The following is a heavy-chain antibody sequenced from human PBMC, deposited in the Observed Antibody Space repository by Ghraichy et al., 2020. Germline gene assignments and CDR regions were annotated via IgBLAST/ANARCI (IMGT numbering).Heavy chain of an antibody. D-gene: IGHD6-6*01. J-gene: IGHJ6*03. CDR2: INHSGST. V-gene: IGHV4-34*01. CDR1: GGSFSGYY. Sequence: SETLSLTCAVYGGSFSGYYWSWIRQPPGKGLEWIGEINHSGSTNYNPSLKSRVTISVDTSKNQFSLKLSSVTAADTAVYYCAREYSSSSMVVWGYYYYYMDVWGKGTTVTVSS. CDR3: AREYSSSSMVVWGYYYYYMDV.